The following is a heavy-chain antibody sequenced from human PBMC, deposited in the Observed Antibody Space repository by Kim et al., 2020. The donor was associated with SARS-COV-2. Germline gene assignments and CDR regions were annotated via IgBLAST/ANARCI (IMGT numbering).Heavy chain of an antibody. V-gene: IGHV3-74*01. J-gene: IGHJ3*02. Sequence: YADSGKGRCTISRDNAKNTLYLQMNSLRAEDTAVYYCARGDYYDSSGYYIWGQGTMVTVSS. D-gene: IGHD3-22*01. CDR3: ARGDYYDSSGYYI.